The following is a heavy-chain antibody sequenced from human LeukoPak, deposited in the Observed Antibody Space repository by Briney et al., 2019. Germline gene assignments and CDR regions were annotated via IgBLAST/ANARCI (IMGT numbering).Heavy chain of an antibody. V-gene: IGHV4-39*07. J-gene: IGHJ4*02. D-gene: IGHD5-18*01. CDR2: IYYSGST. Sequence: SETLSLTCTVSGGSISSSSYYWGWIRQPPGKGLEWIGGIYYSGSTYYNPSLKSRVTISVDTSKNQFSLKLSSVTAADTAVYYCARDHRGSSYGYVDYWGQGTLVTVSS. CDR1: GGSISSSSYY. CDR3: ARDHRGSSYGYVDY.